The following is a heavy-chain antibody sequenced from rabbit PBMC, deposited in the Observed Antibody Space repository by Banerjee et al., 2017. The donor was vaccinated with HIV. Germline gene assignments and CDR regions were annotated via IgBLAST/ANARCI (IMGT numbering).Heavy chain of an antibody. Sequence: QEQLEESGGDLVKPGASLTLTCKASGFSFNDSYWICWGRQAPVTGLEWIACINAADDSKICYASWAKGRFTISKTSSTTVTLQMTSLTAADTATYFCARDLAGVIGWNFNLWGPGTLVTVS. D-gene: IGHD4-1*01. CDR1: GFSFNDSYW. V-gene: IGHV1S45*01. CDR3: ARDLAGVIGWNFNL. CDR2: INAADDSKI. J-gene: IGHJ4*01.